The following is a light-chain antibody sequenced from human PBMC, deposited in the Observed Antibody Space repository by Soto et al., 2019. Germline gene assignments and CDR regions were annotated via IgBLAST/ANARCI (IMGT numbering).Light chain of an antibody. J-gene: IGKJ3*01. CDR2: GAS. CDR3: QQYNNWPPFT. Sequence: EIEMTQSPATLSVSPGEGATLSCRASQSVSSNLAWYQQKPGQAPRLLIYGASTRAAGVPVRFSGSGSGTEFTLTISSLQSEDFAVYYCQQYNNWPPFTFGPGTKVDIK. CDR1: QSVSSN. V-gene: IGKV3-15*01.